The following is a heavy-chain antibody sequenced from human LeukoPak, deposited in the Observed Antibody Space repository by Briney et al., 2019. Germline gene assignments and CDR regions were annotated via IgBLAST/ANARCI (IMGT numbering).Heavy chain of an antibody. D-gene: IGHD3-9*01. CDR3: ARLYDILTGPIDY. CDR1: GYTFTSYG. CDR2: INTNTGNP. Sequence: ASVKVSCKASGYTFTSYGISWVRQAPGQGLEWMGWINTNTGNPTFAQGFTGRFVFSLDTSVSTAYLQINSLRAEDTAVYYCARLYDILTGPIDYWGQGTLVTVSS. J-gene: IGHJ4*02. V-gene: IGHV7-4-1*02.